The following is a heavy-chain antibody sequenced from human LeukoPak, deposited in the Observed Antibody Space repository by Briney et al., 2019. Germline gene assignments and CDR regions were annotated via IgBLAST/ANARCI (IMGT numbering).Heavy chain of an antibody. V-gene: IGHV4-38-2*02. CDR1: GYSISSGYY. Sequence: PSETLSLTCTVSGYSISSGYYWGWIRQPPGKGLEWIGSIYHSGSTYYNPSLKSRVTISVDTSKNQFSLKLSSVTAADTAVYYCARAPDYYYMDVWGKGTTVTVSS. CDR3: ARAPDYYYMDV. J-gene: IGHJ6*03. CDR2: IYHSGST.